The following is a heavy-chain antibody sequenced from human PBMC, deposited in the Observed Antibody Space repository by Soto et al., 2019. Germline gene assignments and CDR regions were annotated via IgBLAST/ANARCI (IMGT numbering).Heavy chain of an antibody. J-gene: IGHJ6*02. CDR2: ISAYNGNT. Sequence: GASVKVSCKASGYTFTSYGISWVRQAPGQGLEWMGWISAYNGNTNYAQKLQGRVTMTTDTSTSTAYMELRSLRSDDTAVYYCARETLALKVVSAIGGYYYYGMDVWGQGTTVTVSS. CDR3: ARETLALKVVSAIGGYYYYGMDV. D-gene: IGHD3-3*02. CDR1: GYTFTSYG. V-gene: IGHV1-18*01.